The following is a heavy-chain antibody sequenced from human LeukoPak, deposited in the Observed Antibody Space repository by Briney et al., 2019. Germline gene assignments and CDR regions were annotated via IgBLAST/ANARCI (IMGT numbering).Heavy chain of an antibody. CDR3: AGPRGRDGYNYGFFDY. Sequence: ASVKVSCKASGYTFTGYYMHWVRQAPGQGLEWMGRINPNSGGTNYAQKFQGRVTMTRDTSISTAYMELSRLRSDDTAVYYCAGPRGRDGYNYGFFDYWGQGTLVTVSS. J-gene: IGHJ4*02. D-gene: IGHD5-24*01. CDR2: INPNSGGT. V-gene: IGHV1-2*06. CDR1: GYTFTGYY.